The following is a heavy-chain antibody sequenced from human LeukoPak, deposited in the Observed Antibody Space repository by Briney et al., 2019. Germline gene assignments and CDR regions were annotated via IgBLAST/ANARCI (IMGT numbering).Heavy chain of an antibody. D-gene: IGHD3-3*01. CDR3: ARDHGFWSGYQGEAGQYFDY. CDR1: GYTFTGYY. Sequence: ASVKVSCKASGYTFTGYYMHWVRQAPGQGLEWMGWINPNSGGTNYAQKFQGRVTMTRDTSISTAYMELSRLRSDDTAVYYCARDHGFWSGYQGEAGQYFDYWGQGTLVTVSS. J-gene: IGHJ4*02. CDR2: INPNSGGT. V-gene: IGHV1-2*02.